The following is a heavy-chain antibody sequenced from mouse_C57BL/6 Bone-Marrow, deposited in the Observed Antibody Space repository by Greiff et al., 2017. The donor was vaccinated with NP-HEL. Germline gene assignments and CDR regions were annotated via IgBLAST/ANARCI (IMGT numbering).Heavy chain of an antibody. D-gene: IGHD2-4*01. J-gene: IGHJ4*01. V-gene: IGHV14-3*01. CDR1: GFNIKNTY. CDR2: IDPAHGNT. CDR3: ARSRDYDENAMDY. Sequence: VQLKESVAELVRPGASVKLSCTASGFNIKNTYMHWVMQRPEQGLEWIGRIDPAHGNTKYAPTFQGKATLTADTSSNTAYLQLSSLTSEDTAIDYCARSRDYDENAMDYWGQGTSGTVSS.